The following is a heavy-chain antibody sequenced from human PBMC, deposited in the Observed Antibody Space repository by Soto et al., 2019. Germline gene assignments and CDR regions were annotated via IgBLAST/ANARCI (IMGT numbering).Heavy chain of an antibody. CDR3: AHRRSVVGAGYFDY. J-gene: IGHJ4*02. Sequence: QITLKESGPTLVKPTQTLTLTCTVSGVSLSTSGVGVAWIRQPPGKALEWLAVIFWDDDKRYNPSLNSRLTLTTDTSKNQVVLTLTNMDPVDTATYYCAHRRSVVGAGYFDYWGQGTLVTVSS. CDR2: IFWDDDK. CDR1: GVSLSTSGVG. V-gene: IGHV2-5*02. D-gene: IGHD1-26*01.